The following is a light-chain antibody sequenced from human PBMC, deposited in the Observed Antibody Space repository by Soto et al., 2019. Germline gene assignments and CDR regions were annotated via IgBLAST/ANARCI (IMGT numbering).Light chain of an antibody. Sequence: QAVVTQPASVSGSPGQSITISCTGTSSDVGGYNYVSWYQQHPGKAPKLMIYDVSNRPSGVSNRFSGSKSGNTASLTISGLQAEDEADYYCSSYTSISTLYVFGTGTKLTVL. CDR1: SSDVGGYNY. J-gene: IGLJ1*01. V-gene: IGLV2-14*01. CDR2: DVS. CDR3: SSYTSISTLYV.